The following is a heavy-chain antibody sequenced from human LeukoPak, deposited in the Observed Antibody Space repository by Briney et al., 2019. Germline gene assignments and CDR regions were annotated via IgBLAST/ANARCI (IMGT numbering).Heavy chain of an antibody. CDR1: GYSISSGYY. V-gene: IGHV4-38-2*02. D-gene: IGHD1-1*01. CDR3: VRGTFAYNRFDP. J-gene: IGHJ5*02. CDR2: IYHSGST. Sequence: PSETLSLTCTVSGYSISSGYYWGWIRQPPGKGLEWIGSIYHSGSTYYNPSLKSRVTISVDTSKNQFSLKLSSVTAADTAVYYCVRGTFAYNRFDPWGQGTLVTVSS.